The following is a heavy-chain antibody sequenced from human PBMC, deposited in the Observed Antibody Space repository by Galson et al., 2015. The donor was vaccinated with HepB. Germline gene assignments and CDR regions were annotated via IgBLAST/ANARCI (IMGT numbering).Heavy chain of an antibody. J-gene: IGHJ5*02. CDR3: VRELTGTTYFNWFDP. CDR1: GYTFTSYY. D-gene: IGHD1-7*01. V-gene: IGHV1-46*01. Sequence: SVKVSCKASGYTFTSYYMHWVRQAPGQGLEWMGIINPSGGSTSYAQKFQGRVTMTRDTSTSTVYMELSSLRSEDTAVYYCVRELTGTTYFNWFDPWGQGTLVTVSS. CDR2: INPSGGST.